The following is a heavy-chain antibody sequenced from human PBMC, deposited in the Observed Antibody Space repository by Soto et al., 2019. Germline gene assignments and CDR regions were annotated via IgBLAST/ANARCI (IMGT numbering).Heavy chain of an antibody. J-gene: IGHJ3*02. Sequence: GGSLRLSCAASGFTFSSYSMNWVRQAPGKGLEWVSYISSSSSTIYYADSVKGRFTISRDNAKNSLYLQMNSLRDEDTAVYYCAREPKRGGILTGYFRYAFDIWGQGTMVTVSS. CDR1: GFTFSSYS. V-gene: IGHV3-48*02. CDR2: ISSSSSTI. D-gene: IGHD3-9*01. CDR3: AREPKRGGILTGYFRYAFDI.